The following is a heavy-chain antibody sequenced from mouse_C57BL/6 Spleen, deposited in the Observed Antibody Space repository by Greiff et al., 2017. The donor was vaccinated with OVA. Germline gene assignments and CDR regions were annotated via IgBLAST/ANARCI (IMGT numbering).Heavy chain of an antibody. Sequence: EVKVVESGGGLVKPGGSLKLSCAAFGFTFSDYGMHWVRQAPEKGLEWVAYISSGSSTIYYADTVKGRFTISRDNAKNTLFLQMTSLRSEDTAMYYCARGATYAMDYWGQGTSVTVSS. CDR2: ISSGSSTI. J-gene: IGHJ4*01. CDR1: GFTFSDYG. D-gene: IGHD3-1*01. CDR3: ARGATYAMDY. V-gene: IGHV5-17*01.